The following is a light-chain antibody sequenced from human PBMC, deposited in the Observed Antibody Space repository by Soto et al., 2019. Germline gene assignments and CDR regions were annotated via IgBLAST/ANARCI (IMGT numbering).Light chain of an antibody. J-gene: IGKJ4*01. CDR1: QSVGTF. CDR2: DAS. Sequence: EIVLTQSPATLSLSPGERATLSCRASQSVGTFFAWYQQKPGQAPRLLIYDASNRATGIPDRFSGSGSGTDFTLTISRLEPEDFAVYYCQQYGSSPPVTFGGGTKVDIK. V-gene: IGKV3-20*01. CDR3: QQYGSSPPVT.